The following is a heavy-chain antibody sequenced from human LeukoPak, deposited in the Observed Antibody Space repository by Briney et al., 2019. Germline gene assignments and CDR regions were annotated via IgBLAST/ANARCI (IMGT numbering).Heavy chain of an antibody. J-gene: IGHJ4*02. CDR1: GFTFSSYS. CDR2: ISGSGGTT. V-gene: IGHV3-23*01. Sequence: GGSLRLSCAASGFTFSSYSMTWVRQAPGQGLEWVSSISGSGGTTYHADSVKGRFTISRDISKNTLYLQMNSLRAEDTAAYYCAKSRDSSGVAPAGYDYWGQGTLVTVSS. D-gene: IGHD6-13*01. CDR3: AKSRDSSGVAPAGYDY.